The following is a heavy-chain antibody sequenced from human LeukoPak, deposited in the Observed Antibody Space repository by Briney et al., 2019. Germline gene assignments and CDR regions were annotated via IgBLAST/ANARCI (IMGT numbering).Heavy chain of an antibody. CDR3: ARSRGYCSSTSCYTDLNYFDY. J-gene: IGHJ4*02. CDR1: GFTVSSNY. Sequence: GGSLRLSCAASGFTVSSNYMSWVRQAPGKGLEWVSVIYSGGSTYYSDSVKGRFTISRDNSKNTLYLQMNSLRAEDTAVYYCARSRGYCSSTSCYTDLNYFDYWGQGTLVTVSS. D-gene: IGHD2-2*02. CDR2: IYSGGST. V-gene: IGHV3-66*02.